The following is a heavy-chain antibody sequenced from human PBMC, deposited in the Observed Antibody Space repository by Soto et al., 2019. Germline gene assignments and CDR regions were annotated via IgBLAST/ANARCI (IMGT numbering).Heavy chain of an antibody. V-gene: IGHV3-33*01. CDR3: AGDGIAARGGMDV. D-gene: IGHD6-6*01. CDR1: GFTFSSYG. J-gene: IGHJ6*02. CDR2: IWYDGSNK. Sequence: QVQLVESGGGVVQPGRSLRLSCAASGFTFSSYGMHWVRQAPGKGLEWVAVIWYDGSNKYYADSVKGRFTISRDNSKNALYLQMNSVRAEATAVYYWAGDGIAARGGMDVWGQGTTVTVSS.